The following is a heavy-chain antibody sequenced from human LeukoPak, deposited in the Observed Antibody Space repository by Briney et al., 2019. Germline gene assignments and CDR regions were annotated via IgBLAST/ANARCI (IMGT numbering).Heavy chain of an antibody. CDR3: IRSRSGSYGYFDY. D-gene: IGHD3-10*01. J-gene: IGHJ4*02. Sequence: PGGSLRLSCAASGFTLSSYWMHWVRQAPGKGLVWVSRINADGSSTNYADSVKGRFTISRDNAKNTLFLQMNSLRAEDTAVYYCIRSRSGSYGYFDYWGQGTLVTVSS. V-gene: IGHV3-74*01. CDR1: GFTLSSYW. CDR2: INADGSST.